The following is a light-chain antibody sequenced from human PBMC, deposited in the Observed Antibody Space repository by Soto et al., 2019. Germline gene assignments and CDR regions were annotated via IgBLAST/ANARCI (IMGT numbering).Light chain of an antibody. CDR1: QDISNY. J-gene: IGKJ3*01. CDR2: DAS. Sequence: DIQMTQSKSSLSASVGDRVTITCQASQDISNYLNWYQQKPGKAPKLLIYDASNLETGVPSRFSGSGSGTDFTITISSLQPEDIATYYCQQYDNLLSTFGPGTKVDIK. CDR3: QQYDNLLST. V-gene: IGKV1-33*01.